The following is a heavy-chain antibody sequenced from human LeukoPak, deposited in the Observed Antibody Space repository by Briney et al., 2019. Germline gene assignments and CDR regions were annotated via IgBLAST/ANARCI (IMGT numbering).Heavy chain of an antibody. Sequence: GASVKVSCKASGYTFTGYFMHWVRQAPGQGLEWMGWINPNSGGTNYAQKFQGRVTMTGDTSISTAYMDLSSLRSDDTAVYYCAKDRHAPGRYCSSTICFPFDPWGQGTLVTVSS. D-gene: IGHD2-2*01. J-gene: IGHJ5*02. CDR3: AKDRHAPGRYCSSTICFPFDP. V-gene: IGHV1-2*02. CDR1: GYTFTGYF. CDR2: INPNSGGT.